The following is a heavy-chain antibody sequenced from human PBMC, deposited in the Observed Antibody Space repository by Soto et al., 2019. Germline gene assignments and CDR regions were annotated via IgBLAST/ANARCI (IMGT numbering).Heavy chain of an antibody. CDR3: ARQPKRLRLGELSLFYFDY. CDR1: GYSFTSYW. V-gene: IGHV5-10-1*01. CDR2: IDPSDSYT. D-gene: IGHD3-16*02. Sequence: GESLKISCKGSGYSFTSYWISWARQMPGKGLEWMGRIDPSDSYTDYSPSFQGHVTISADKSISTAYLQWSSLKASDTAMYYCARQPKRLRLGELSLFYFDYWGQGTLVPVSS. J-gene: IGHJ4*02.